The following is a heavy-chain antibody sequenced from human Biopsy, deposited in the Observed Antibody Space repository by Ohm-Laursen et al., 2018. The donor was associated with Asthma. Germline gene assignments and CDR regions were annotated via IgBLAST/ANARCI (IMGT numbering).Heavy chain of an antibody. J-gene: IGHJ4*02. V-gene: IGHV5-51*01. CDR2: IFAANSET. CDR1: GYTFGDSW. D-gene: IGHD1-7*01. Sequence: GESLKISCKASGYTFGDSWIGWVRQMPGKGLEWMGIIFAANSETKYSPSFQGQVTISADMSIGTAFLQWSSLKASDTAIYYCARFIDGTFFVDYWGQGTLVTVSS. CDR3: ARFIDGTFFVDY.